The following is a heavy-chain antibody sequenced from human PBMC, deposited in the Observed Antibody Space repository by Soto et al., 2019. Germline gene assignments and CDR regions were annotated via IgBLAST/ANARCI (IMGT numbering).Heavy chain of an antibody. Sequence: ASVKVSCKASGGTFISYAISWVRQAPGQGLEWMGGIIPIFGTANYAQKFQGRVTITADKSTSTAYMELSSLRSEDTAVYYCARDLDIAAAGPYYYYYGMDVWGQGATVTVSS. J-gene: IGHJ6*02. D-gene: IGHD6-13*01. V-gene: IGHV1-69*06. CDR1: GGTFISYA. CDR2: IIPIFGTA. CDR3: ARDLDIAAAGPYYYYYGMDV.